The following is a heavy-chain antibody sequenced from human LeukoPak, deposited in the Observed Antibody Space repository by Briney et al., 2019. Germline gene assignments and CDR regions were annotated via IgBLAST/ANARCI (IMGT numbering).Heavy chain of an antibody. CDR1: GGTFSSYA. CDR2: IIPIFGTA. J-gene: IGHJ2*01. CDR3: ARARRDRAGNFDL. Sequence: SVKASCKASGGTFSSYAISWVRQAPGQGLEWMGRIIPIFGTANYAQKFQGRVTITTDESTSTAYMELSSLRSEDTAVYYCARARRDRAGNFDLWGRGTLVTVSS. D-gene: IGHD6-13*01. V-gene: IGHV1-69*05.